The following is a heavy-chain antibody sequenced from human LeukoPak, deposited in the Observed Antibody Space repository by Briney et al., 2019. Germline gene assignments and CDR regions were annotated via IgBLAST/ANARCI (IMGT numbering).Heavy chain of an antibody. D-gene: IGHD6-6*01. CDR1: GFTFSSYA. Sequence: GGSLRLSCASSGFTFSSYAMSWVRQAPGKGLEWVSAISGSGGSTYYADSVKGRFTISRDNSKNTLYLQMNSLRAEDTAVYYCALSSSPCCFDYWGQGTLVTVSS. CDR3: ALSSSPCCFDY. J-gene: IGHJ4*02. V-gene: IGHV3-23*01. CDR2: ISGSGGST.